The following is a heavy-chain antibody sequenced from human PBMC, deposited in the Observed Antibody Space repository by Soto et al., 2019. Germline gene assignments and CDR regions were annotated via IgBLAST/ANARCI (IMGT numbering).Heavy chain of an antibody. CDR3: ARHYGYYSYYMDV. CDR1: GGSISSYY. Sequence: PSETLSLTCTVSGGSISSYYWSWIRQPPGKGLEWIGTIYYSGSTYYNPSLKSRVTISVDTSNNQLSLKLSSVTAADTAVYYCARHYGYYSYYMDVWTKGTTVTVSS. J-gene: IGHJ6*03. CDR2: IYYSGST. V-gene: IGHV4-59*08. D-gene: IGHD3-10*01.